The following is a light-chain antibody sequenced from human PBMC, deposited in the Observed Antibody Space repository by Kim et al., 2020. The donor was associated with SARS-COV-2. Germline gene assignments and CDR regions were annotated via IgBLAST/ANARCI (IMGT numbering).Light chain of an antibody. Sequence: QSVTISCYTSNTNIGVNPVNRYQHLPGTAPKLLIYSNNQRPSGAPYRFSGSRSGTSASLAISGLQSEDEAEYYCAAWDDTLQGTVVFGGGTKVTVL. CDR1: NTNIGVNP. V-gene: IGLV1-44*01. CDR3: AAWDDTLQGTVV. J-gene: IGLJ2*01. CDR2: SNN.